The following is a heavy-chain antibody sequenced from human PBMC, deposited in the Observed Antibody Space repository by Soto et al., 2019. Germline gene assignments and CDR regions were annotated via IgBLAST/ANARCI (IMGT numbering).Heavy chain of an antibody. D-gene: IGHD5-12*01. J-gene: IGHJ4*02. CDR2: INNDGSST. CDR1: GFTFSSYW. V-gene: IGHV3-74*01. CDR3: ARGELATITASDY. Sequence: EVQLVESGGGLVQPGGSLRLSCAASGFTFSSYWMHWVRQVPGKGLVWVSRINNDGSSTNYADSVKGRFTISRDYGKDILYLPMNRLRAEGTAVYYCARGELATITASDYWGQGTLVTVPS.